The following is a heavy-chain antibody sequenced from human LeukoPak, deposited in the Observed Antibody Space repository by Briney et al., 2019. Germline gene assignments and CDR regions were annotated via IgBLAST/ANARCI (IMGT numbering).Heavy chain of an antibody. Sequence: SYYWMHWVRQVPGKGLVWVSHINSDGSWTSYADSVKGRFTISKDNAKNTVYLQMNSLRAEDTAVYYCVSFYETYWGRGTLVTVSS. J-gene: IGHJ4*02. D-gene: IGHD2/OR15-2a*01. CDR3: VSFYETY. CDR2: INSDGSWT. V-gene: IGHV3-74*01. CDR1: SYYW.